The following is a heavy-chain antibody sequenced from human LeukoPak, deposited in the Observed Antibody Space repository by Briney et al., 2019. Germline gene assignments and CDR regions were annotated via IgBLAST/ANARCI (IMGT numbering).Heavy chain of an antibody. V-gene: IGHV1-18*01. CDR3: ARAPSLLRYFDWLLYEPQIDY. D-gene: IGHD3-9*01. CDR2: ISAYNGNT. CDR1: GYTFTSYG. Sequence: ASVKVSCKASGYTFTSYGISWVRQAPGQGLEWMGWISAYNGNTNYAQKLQGRVTMTTDTSTSTAYMELRSLRSDDTAVYYCARAPSLLRYFDWLLYEPQIDYWGQGTLVTVSS. J-gene: IGHJ4*02.